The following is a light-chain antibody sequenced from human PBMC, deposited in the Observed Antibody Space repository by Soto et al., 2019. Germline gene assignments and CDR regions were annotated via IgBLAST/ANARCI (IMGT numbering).Light chain of an antibody. CDR3: QQSYSTPYT. CDR1: QSISSY. V-gene: IGKV1-39*01. J-gene: IGKJ2*01. CDR2: AAS. Sequence: DIQMTQSPSSLSASVGDRVTITCRASQSISSYLNWYQQKPGKAPKLLIYAASSLQSGVPSRFRGSGSGTDFTLTISSLQPEDFATYYCQQSYSTPYTFGQGTKLESK.